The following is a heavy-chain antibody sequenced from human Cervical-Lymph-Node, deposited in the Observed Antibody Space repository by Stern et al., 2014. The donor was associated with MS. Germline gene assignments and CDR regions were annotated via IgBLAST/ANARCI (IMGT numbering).Heavy chain of an antibody. D-gene: IGHD5/OR15-5a*01. CDR3: ALSAFDF. Sequence: QVPLVQSGAEVKKPGASVKVSCKASGFTFTNYDVHWGRQAPGQGLEWMGIINRSDDDTGYAQRFQGRLTVTRDTSSSTVYMELTSLRYDDTAVYYCALSAFDFWGQGTLVTVSS. V-gene: IGHV1-46*01. CDR1: GFTFTNYD. CDR2: INRSDDDT. J-gene: IGHJ4*02.